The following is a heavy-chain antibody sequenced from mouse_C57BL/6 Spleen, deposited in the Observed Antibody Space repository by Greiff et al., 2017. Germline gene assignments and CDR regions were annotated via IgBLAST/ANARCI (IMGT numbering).Heavy chain of an antibody. V-gene: IGHV1-64*01. J-gene: IGHJ4*01. CDR1: GYTFTSYW. Sequence: QVQLQQPGAELVKPGASVKLSCKASGYTFTSYWMHWVKQRPGQGLEWIGMIHPNSGSTKYNEKFKSKATLTADKASSTAYMQLSSLTSEDSAVYYCARSNYGNGGYAMDYWGQGTSVTVSS. CDR3: ARSNYGNGGYAMDY. D-gene: IGHD2-1*01. CDR2: IHPNSGST.